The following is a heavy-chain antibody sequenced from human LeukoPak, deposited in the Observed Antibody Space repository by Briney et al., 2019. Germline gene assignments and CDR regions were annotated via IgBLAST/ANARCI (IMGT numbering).Heavy chain of an antibody. CDR3: ASLERYCSSTSCSKGKNWFDP. D-gene: IGHD2-2*01. Sequence: ASVKVSCKASGGTFSSYTIGWVRQAPGQGLEWMGRIIPILGIASYAQKFQGRVTITADKSTSTAYMELSSLRSEDTAVYYCASLERYCSSTSCSKGKNWFDPWGQGTLVTVSS. V-gene: IGHV1-69*02. CDR2: IIPILGIA. CDR1: GGTFSSYT. J-gene: IGHJ5*02.